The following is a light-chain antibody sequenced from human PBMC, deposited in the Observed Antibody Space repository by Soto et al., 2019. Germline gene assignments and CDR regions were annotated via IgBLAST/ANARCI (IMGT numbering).Light chain of an antibody. J-gene: IGLJ2*01. CDR3: TSYSSNDGGL. CDR2: EVS. CDR1: STDIGGYKY. V-gene: IGLV2-14*01. Sequence: QSVLTQPASVSGSPGQSITISCTGTSTDIGGYKYVSWYQQQPGKAPKLMIYEVSKRPSGVSNRFSGAKSGNTASLIISGLQAEDEAHYYCTSYSSNDGGLFGGGTKLTVL.